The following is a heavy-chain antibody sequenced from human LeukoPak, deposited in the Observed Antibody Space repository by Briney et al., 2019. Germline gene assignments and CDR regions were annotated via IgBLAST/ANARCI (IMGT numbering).Heavy chain of an antibody. J-gene: IGHJ4*02. D-gene: IGHD6-13*01. CDR2: IYYSGST. Sequence: SETLSLTCTVSVGSISSGGYYWSWIRQHPGKGLEWIGYIYYSGSTYYNPSLKSRVTISVDTSKNQFSLKLSSVTAADTAVYYCAGGAGSSWYLDYWGQGTLVTVSS. CDR1: VGSISSGGYY. CDR3: AGGAGSSWYLDY. V-gene: IGHV4-31*03.